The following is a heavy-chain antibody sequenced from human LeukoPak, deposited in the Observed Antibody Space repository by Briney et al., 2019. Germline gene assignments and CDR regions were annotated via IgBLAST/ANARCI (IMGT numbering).Heavy chain of an antibody. CDR1: GGSISSGSYY. CDR3: ARQHSGYSNPLGFDP. CDR2: FYTSGST. Sequence: SQTLSLTCTVSGGSISSGSYYWSWIRQPAGKGLEWIGRFYTSGSTNYNPSLKSRVTISVDTSKNQFSLKLSSVTAADTAVYYCARQHSGYSNPLGFDPWGQGTLVTVSS. D-gene: IGHD2-21*01. J-gene: IGHJ5*02. V-gene: IGHV4-61*02.